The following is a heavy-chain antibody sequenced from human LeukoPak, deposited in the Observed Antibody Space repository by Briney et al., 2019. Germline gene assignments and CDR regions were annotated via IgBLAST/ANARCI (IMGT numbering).Heavy chain of an antibody. CDR2: ISYSGST. D-gene: IGHD3-22*01. CDR1: GGSISSGDYY. J-gene: IGHJ4*02. V-gene: IGHV4-30-4*01. Sequence: PSETLSLTCTVSGGSISSGDYYWSWIRQPPGKGLEWLGYISYSGSTYYNPSLKSRVTISVDTSKNQFSLRLSSVTAADTAVYYCARVDYYDSSGYYYIFDYWGQGTLVTVSS. CDR3: ARVDYYDSSGYYYIFDY.